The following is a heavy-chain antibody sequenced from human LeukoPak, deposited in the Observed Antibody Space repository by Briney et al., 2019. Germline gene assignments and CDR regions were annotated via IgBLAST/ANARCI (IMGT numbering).Heavy chain of an antibody. CDR3: ARGYTKDMTSVTHFDY. J-gene: IGHJ4*02. V-gene: IGHV7-4-1*02. CDR2: INTNTGNP. D-gene: IGHD4-17*01. Sequence: ASVKVSCKASGYTFTSYAMNWVRQAPGQGLEWMGWINTNTGNPTYAQGFTGWFVFSLDTSVSTAYLQISSLKAEDTAVYYCARGYTKDMTSVTHFDYWGQGTLVTVSS. CDR1: GYTFTSYA.